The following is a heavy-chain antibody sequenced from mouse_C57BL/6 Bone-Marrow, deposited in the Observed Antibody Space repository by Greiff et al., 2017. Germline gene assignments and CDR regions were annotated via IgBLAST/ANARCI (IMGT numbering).Heavy chain of an antibody. V-gene: IGHV1-69*01. CDR1: GYTFTSYW. Sequence: QVQLKQPGAELVMPGASVKLSCKASGYTFTSYWMHWVKQRPGQGLEWIGEIDPSDSYTNYNQKFKGKSTLTVDKSSSTAYMRLSSLTSADSAVYYCARGDPLRYWGQGTTLTVSS. CDR2: IDPSDSYT. J-gene: IGHJ2*01. D-gene: IGHD3-3*01. CDR3: ARGDPLRY.